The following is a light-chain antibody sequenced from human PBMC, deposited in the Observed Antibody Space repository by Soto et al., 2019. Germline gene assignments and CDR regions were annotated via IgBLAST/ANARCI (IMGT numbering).Light chain of an antibody. CDR3: QQTFRRPYS. J-gene: IGKJ2*01. V-gene: IGKV1-39*01. Sequence: DIQMTQSPNSLSASVGDRVTITCRASQGVFTYLNWYQQKPGKAPSLLVYAASTLQNGVPSRFSGSGSGTDFTLTITTLQPEDFATYYCQQTFRRPYSIGQGTKLEI. CDR1: QGVFTY. CDR2: AAS.